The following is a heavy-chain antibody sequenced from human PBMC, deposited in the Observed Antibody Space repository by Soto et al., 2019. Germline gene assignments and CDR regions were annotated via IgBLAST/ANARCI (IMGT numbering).Heavy chain of an antibody. V-gene: IGHV3-30-3*01. CDR1: GFGFSSYA. D-gene: IGHD2-2*01. CDR2: ISYDASNK. Sequence: QVQLVESGGGVVQPGRSLRLSCAASGFGFSSYAMHWVRQAPGKGLEWVAAISYDASNKYYADSVKGRFTISRDNSKNTLYLQMNSQRAEDTAVYYCARARLDTPALDYWGQGTLVTVSS. CDR3: ARARLDTPALDY. J-gene: IGHJ4*02.